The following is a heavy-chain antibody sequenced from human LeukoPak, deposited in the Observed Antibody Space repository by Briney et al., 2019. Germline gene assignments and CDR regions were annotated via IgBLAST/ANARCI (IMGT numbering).Heavy chain of an antibody. J-gene: IGHJ6*03. V-gene: IGHV3-48*01. D-gene: IGHD2-2*01. CDR2: ISYSTTTI. CDR3: TSSSSFPYYYMDV. Sequence: GGSLRLSCAASGFTFSSYSMNWVRQAPGKGLEWVSYISYSTTTIYYADSVKGRFTISRDNAKNSLYLQMNSLRAEDTAVYYCTSSSSFPYYYMDVWGKGTTVTVSS. CDR1: GFTFSSYS.